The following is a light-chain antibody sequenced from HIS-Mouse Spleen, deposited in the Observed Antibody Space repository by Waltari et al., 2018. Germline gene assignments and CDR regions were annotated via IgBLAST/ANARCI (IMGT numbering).Light chain of an antibody. CDR3: QQYYSTPPT. Sequence: DIVMTQSPDSLDVSLVERATIDSKSSQSVLYNSNNQNYLAWYQQKPGQPPKLLIYWPSTRESGVPDRFSGSGSGTDFTLPISSLQAEDVAVYYCQQYYSTPPTFGQGTKVEIK. CDR1: QSVLYNSNNQNY. J-gene: IGKJ1*01. V-gene: IGKV4-1*01. CDR2: WPS.